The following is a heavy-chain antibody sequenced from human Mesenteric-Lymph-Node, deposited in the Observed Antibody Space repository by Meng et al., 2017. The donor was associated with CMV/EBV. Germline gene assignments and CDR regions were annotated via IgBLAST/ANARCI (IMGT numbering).Heavy chain of an antibody. D-gene: IGHD3-3*01. J-gene: IGHJ6*02. CDR3: ARDSAIYYDFSSGYYSDGLDV. CDR1: GFTFSSYS. Sequence: GESLKISCAASGFTFSSYSMNWVRQAPGKGLEWVSSISSSSSYIYYADSVKGRFTISRDNSNDTMYLQMNNLRPEDTAVYYCARDSAIYYDFSSGYYSDGLDVWGQGTTVTVSS. V-gene: IGHV3-21*01. CDR2: ISSSSSYI.